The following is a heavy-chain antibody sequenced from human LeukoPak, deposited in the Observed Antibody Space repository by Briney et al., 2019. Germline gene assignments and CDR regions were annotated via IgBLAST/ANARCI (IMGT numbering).Heavy chain of an antibody. CDR2: ISGSGGST. Sequence: GGSLRLSCAASGFTFSSYATSWVRQAPGKGLEWVSAISGSGGSTYYADSVKGRFTISRDNSKNTLYLQMNSLRAEDTAVYYCAKDEGQRHYYGSGSYSPYYFDYWGQGTLVTVSS. CDR3: AKDEGQRHYYGSGSYSPYYFDY. V-gene: IGHV3-23*01. D-gene: IGHD3-10*01. J-gene: IGHJ4*02. CDR1: GFTFSSYA.